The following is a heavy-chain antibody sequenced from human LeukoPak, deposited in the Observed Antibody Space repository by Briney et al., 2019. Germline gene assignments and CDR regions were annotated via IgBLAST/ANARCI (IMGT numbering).Heavy chain of an antibody. CDR1: GFTFSSYA. D-gene: IGHD3-9*01. Sequence: PGGSLRLSCAASGFTFSSYAMSWVRQAPGKGLEWVSAISGSGDSTYYADSVKGRFTISRNNSKNTLYLQMNSLRAEDTAVYYCAKDSGDILTDNDWFDPWGQGTLVTVSS. J-gene: IGHJ5*02. CDR3: AKDSGDILTDNDWFDP. CDR2: ISGSGDST. V-gene: IGHV3-23*01.